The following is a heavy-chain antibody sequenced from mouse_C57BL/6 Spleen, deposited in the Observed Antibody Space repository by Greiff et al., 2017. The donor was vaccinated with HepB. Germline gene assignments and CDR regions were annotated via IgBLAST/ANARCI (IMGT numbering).Heavy chain of an antibody. Sequence: VQLQQPGAELVKPGASVKLSCKASGYTFTSYWMHWVKQRPGGGLEWIGRIDPNSGGTKYNEKFKSKATLTVDKPSSTAYMQLSSLTSEDSAVYYCAKGGSSGPWFAYWGQGTLVTVSA. V-gene: IGHV1-72*01. CDR1: GYTFTSYW. CDR2: IDPNSGGT. D-gene: IGHD3-2*02. CDR3: AKGGSSGPWFAY. J-gene: IGHJ3*01.